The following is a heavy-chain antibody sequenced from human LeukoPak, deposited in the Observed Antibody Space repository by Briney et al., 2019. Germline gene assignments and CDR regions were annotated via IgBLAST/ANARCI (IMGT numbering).Heavy chain of an antibody. CDR3: ARVRTGYGGGAFYVDY. D-gene: IGHD5-12*01. J-gene: IGHJ4*02. V-gene: IGHV4-59*01. CDR2: IYYSGST. Sequence: KPSETLSPTCTVSGGSISSYYWSWIRQPPGKRLEWIGYIYYSGSTNYNPSLKSRVTISVDTSKNQFSLKLSSVTAADTAVYYCARVRTGYGGGAFYVDYWGQGTLVTVSS. CDR1: GGSISSYY.